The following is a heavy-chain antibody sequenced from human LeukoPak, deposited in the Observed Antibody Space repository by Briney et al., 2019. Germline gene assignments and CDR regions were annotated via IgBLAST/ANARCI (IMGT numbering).Heavy chain of an antibody. V-gene: IGHV1-18*01. CDR1: GYTFTSYG. Sequence: ASVTVSCKASGYTFTSYGISWVRQAPGQGLEWMGWISAYNGNTNYAQTLQGRVTITTETSMRTAYMEVRRVRSDETAGYYCATDLPLFRPYSRSWYASNWFDPWGQGTLVTVSS. CDR2: ISAYNGNT. J-gene: IGHJ5*02. D-gene: IGHD6-13*01. CDR3: ATDLPLFRPYSRSWYASNWFDP.